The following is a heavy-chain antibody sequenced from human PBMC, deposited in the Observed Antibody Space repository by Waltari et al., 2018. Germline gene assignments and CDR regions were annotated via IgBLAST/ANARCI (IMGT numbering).Heavy chain of an antibody. CDR3: ARDGPDGAEYFQH. CDR1: GGSFSGSY. CDR2: INHSGST. J-gene: IGHJ1*01. Sequence: QVQLQQWGAGLLKPSETLYLTCAVYGGSFSGSYWRWIRPPQGKGLEWIGEINHSGSTNYNPSLKSRVTISVDTSKNQFSLKLSSVTAADTAVYYCARDGPDGAEYFQHWGQGTLVTVSS. V-gene: IGHV4-34*01.